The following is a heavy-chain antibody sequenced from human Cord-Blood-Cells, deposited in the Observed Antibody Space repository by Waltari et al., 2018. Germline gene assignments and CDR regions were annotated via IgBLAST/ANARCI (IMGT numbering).Heavy chain of an antibody. D-gene: IGHD6-6*01. Sequence: EVQLLESGGGLVQPGGSLRLSCAASGFTFSSYAMSWVRRAPGKGLEWVSAISGRGVRTSYADSVKGRFTISRDNSKNTLYLQMNSLRAEDTAVYYCAKGPTSIAARPDWFDPWGQGTLVTVSS. J-gene: IGHJ5*02. V-gene: IGHV3-23*01. CDR3: AKGPTSIAARPDWFDP. CDR2: ISGRGVRT. CDR1: GFTFSSYA.